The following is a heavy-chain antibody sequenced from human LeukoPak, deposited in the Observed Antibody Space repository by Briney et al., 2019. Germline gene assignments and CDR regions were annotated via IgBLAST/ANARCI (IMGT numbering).Heavy chain of an antibody. Sequence: SETLSLTCAVYGGSFSGYYWSWIRQPPGKGLEWIGEINHSGSTNYNPSLKSRVTISVDTSKNQFSLKLSSVTAADTAVYYCAREQRIAVPEEVYWGQGTLVTVPS. D-gene: IGHD6-19*01. CDR1: GGSFSGYY. CDR2: INHSGST. V-gene: IGHV4-34*01. CDR3: AREQRIAVPEEVY. J-gene: IGHJ4*02.